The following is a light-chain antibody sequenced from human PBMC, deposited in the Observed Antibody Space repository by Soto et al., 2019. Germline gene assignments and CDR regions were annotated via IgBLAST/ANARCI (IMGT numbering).Light chain of an antibody. J-gene: IGLJ1*01. Sequence: QSALTQPASVSGSPGQSITISCTGTSSDVGSYNYVSWYQQHPGKAPALIISEVSNWPSGVSSRFSGSKSGNTASLTISGLQAEDEADYYCSSYTSTDTPFVFGTGTKLTVL. CDR1: SSDVGSYNY. CDR3: SSYTSTDTPFV. CDR2: EVS. V-gene: IGLV2-14*01.